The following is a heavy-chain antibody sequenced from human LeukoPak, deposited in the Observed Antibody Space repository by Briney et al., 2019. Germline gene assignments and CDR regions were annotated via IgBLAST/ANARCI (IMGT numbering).Heavy chain of an antibody. CDR1: GGTFSSYA. D-gene: IGHD6-19*01. J-gene: IGHJ5*02. CDR3: ARARRAEYSSGWYWFDP. CDR2: IIPIFGTA. Sequence: ASVKVSRKASGGTFSSYAISWVRQAPGQGLEWMGGIIPIFGTANYAQKFQGRVTITADKSTSTAYMELSSLRSEDTAVYYCARARRAEYSSGWYWFDPWGQGTLVTVSS. V-gene: IGHV1-69*06.